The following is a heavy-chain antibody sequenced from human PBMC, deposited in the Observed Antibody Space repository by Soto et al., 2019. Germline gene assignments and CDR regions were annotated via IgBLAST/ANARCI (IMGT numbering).Heavy chain of an antibody. V-gene: IGHV4-31*03. J-gene: IGHJ4*02. CDR2: IYYSGST. Sequence: QVQLQESGPGLVKPSQTLSLTCTVSGGSISSGGYYWSWIRQHPGKGLEWIGYIYYSGSTYYNPSLRSRVTISVDTSKNQFSLKLSSVTAADTAVYYCARGPRGVLRFLEWLAELDYWGQGTLVTVSS. D-gene: IGHD3-3*01. CDR1: GGSISSGGYY. CDR3: ARGPRGVLRFLEWLAELDY.